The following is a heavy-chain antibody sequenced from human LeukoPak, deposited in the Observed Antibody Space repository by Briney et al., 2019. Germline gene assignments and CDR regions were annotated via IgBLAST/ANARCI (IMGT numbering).Heavy chain of an antibody. V-gene: IGHV3-23*01. CDR1: EFTFSSYA. D-gene: IGHD3-22*01. CDR3: ARHTYYDASGSFAY. J-gene: IGHJ4*02. CDR2: ISGGSGGT. Sequence: PGGSLRLSCAASEFTFSSYAMSWVRQAPGKGLEWVSTISGGSGGTYYADSVKGRFTISRDNSKNTLYLHMNSLRAEDTALYYCARHTYYDASGSFAYWGQGTLVTVSS.